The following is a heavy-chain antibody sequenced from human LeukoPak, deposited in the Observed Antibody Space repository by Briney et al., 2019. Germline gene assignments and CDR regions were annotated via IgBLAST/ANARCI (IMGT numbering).Heavy chain of an antibody. V-gene: IGHV3-21*04. CDR3: AKRWGSGYYCFDY. CDR1: GFTFSSYG. J-gene: IGHJ4*02. Sequence: GRSLRLSCAASGFTFSSYGMHWVRQAPGKGLEWVSSISSSSSYIYYADSVKGRFTISRDNSKNTLYLQMNSLRAEDTAVYYCAKRWGSGYYCFDYWGQGTLVTVSS. CDR2: ISSSSSYI. D-gene: IGHD3-22*01.